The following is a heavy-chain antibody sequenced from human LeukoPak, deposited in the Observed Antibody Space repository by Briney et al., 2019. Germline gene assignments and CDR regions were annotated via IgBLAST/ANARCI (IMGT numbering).Heavy chain of an antibody. V-gene: IGHV3-74*01. CDR3: DAYYYEPHY. Sequence: HPGGSLRLSCAASGFTFSRFWMHWVRQAPGKGLVWVSRINGDGSSTNYADSVKGRFTISRDNAKSTLYLQMNSLRAEDTAVYYCDAYYYEPHYWGQGTLVPVSS. CDR2: INGDGSST. CDR1: GFTFSRFW. J-gene: IGHJ1*01. D-gene: IGHD3-22*01.